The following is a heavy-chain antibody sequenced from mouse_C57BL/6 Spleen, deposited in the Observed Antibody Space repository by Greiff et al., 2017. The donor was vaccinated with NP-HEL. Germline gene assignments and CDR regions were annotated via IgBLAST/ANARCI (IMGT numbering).Heavy chain of an antibody. J-gene: IGHJ4*01. CDR2: IYPGDGDT. CDR3: ARDYDYDQAMDY. V-gene: IGHV1-82*01. D-gene: IGHD2-4*01. CDR1: GYAFSSSW. Sequence: VQLQQSGPELVKPGASVKISCKASGYAFSSSWMNWVKQRPGKGLEWIGRIYPGDGDTNYNGKFKGKATLTADKSSSTAYMQLSSLTSEDSAVYFCARDYDYDQAMDYWGQGTSVTVSS.